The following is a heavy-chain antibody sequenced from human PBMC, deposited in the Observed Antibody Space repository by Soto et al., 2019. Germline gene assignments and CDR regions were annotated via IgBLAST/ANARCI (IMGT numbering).Heavy chain of an antibody. CDR2: ISAYKGKT. Sequence: ASVKVSCKASGYTFTSYGLSWVRQAPGKGLEWVGRISAYKGKTNYAQKFQGRVTITADKSTSTAYMELSSLRSEDTAVYYCARGLDSYDILTGSLCYWGQGTLVTVSS. CDR3: ARGLDSYDILTGSLCY. V-gene: IGHV1-18*01. CDR1: GYTFTSYG. J-gene: IGHJ4*02. D-gene: IGHD3-9*01.